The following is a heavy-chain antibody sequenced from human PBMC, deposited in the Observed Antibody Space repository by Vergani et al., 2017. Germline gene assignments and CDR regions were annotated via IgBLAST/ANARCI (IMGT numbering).Heavy chain of an antibody. CDR2: INHSGST. Sequence: QVQLQQWGAGLLKPSETLSLTCAVYVGSFSGYYWSWIRQPPGKGLEWIGEINHSGSTNYNPSLKSRVTIAVDTSKNQSSLTLSSVTAAETAVYYCAREEQQLVGRLLDYWGQGTLVTVSS. V-gene: IGHV4-34*01. CDR3: AREEQQLVGRLLDY. D-gene: IGHD6-13*01. J-gene: IGHJ4*02. CDR1: VGSFSGYY.